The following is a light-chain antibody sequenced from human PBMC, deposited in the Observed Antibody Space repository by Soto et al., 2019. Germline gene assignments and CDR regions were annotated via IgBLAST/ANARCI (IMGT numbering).Light chain of an antibody. CDR2: DTS. J-gene: IGKJ4*01. CDR3: QQRSNWPWT. V-gene: IGKV3-11*01. Sequence: EIVLTQSPATLSLSPGERATLSCRARQSVSSYLAWYQQKPGQAPRLLMYDTSNRATGIPARFSGSGSGTDFTLTISSLEPEDFAVYYCQQRSNWPWTFGGGTKVEIK. CDR1: QSVSSY.